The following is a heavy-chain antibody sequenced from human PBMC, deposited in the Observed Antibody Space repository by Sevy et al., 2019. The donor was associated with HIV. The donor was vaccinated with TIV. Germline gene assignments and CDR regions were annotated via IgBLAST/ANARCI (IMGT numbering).Heavy chain of an antibody. CDR2: IYHSWST. Sequence: SETLSLTCAVSGGSISSGGYSWSWIRQPPGKGLEWIGYIYHSWSTYYNPSLKSRVTISVDRSKNQFSLKLSSVTAADTAVYYCARRARHIRDYGMDVWGQGTTVTVSS. CDR3: ARRARHIRDYGMDV. V-gene: IGHV4-30-2*01. CDR1: GGSISSGGYS. D-gene: IGHD2-21*01. J-gene: IGHJ6*02.